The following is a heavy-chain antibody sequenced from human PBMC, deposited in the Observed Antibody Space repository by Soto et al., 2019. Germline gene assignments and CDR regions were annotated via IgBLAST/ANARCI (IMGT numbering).Heavy chain of an antibody. J-gene: IGHJ6*02. V-gene: IGHV3-33*01. CDR1: GFTFSSYG. D-gene: IGHD6-13*01. CDR2: IWYDGSNK. CDR3: ARGRGIPYGMDV. Sequence: QVQLVESGGGVVQPGRSLRLSCAASGFTFSSYGMHWVRQAPGKGLEWVAVIWYDGSNKYYADSVKGRFTISRDNSKNTLYLQMNSLRGEDTAVYYCARGRGIPYGMDVWGQGTTVTVSS.